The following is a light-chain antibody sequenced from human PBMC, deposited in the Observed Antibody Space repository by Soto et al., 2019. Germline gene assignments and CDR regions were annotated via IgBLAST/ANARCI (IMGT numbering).Light chain of an antibody. J-gene: IGKJ1*01. CDR1: QGICSY. CDR3: QQYHTDWT. V-gene: IGKV1-9*01. CDR2: LAS. Sequence: DVQLTQSPSFRSTSVGDRVTITCRASQGICSYLAWYQQKPGKAPKFLICLASTLQSGVPSRFSGRGSGTEFTLTISSLQADDYATYYCQQYHTDWTFGQGTKVDIK.